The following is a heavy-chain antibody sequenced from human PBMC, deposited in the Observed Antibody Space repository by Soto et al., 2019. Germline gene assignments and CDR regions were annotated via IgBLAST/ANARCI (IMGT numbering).Heavy chain of an antibody. CDR2: IYNSRST. CDR3: ARLDEALGY. Sequence: QVQLQESGPGLVKPSETLSLTCTVSGGSVSSGSYYWSWIRQPPGKGLEWIGYIYNSRSTNYNPSLRSRVSISVDTSKNQFSLKLSSATAADTAVYYCARLDEALGYWGQGTLVTVSS. J-gene: IGHJ4*02. V-gene: IGHV4-61*01. CDR1: GGSVSSGSYY.